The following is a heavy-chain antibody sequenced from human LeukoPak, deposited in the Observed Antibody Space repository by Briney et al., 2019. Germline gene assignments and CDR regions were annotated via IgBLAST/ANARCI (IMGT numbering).Heavy chain of an antibody. J-gene: IGHJ4*02. D-gene: IGHD5-24*01. Sequence: ASVKVSCKASGYTFTGYDMHWVRQAPGQGHEWMGIINPGGRSTSYAQKFQGRVTMTRDTSTSTVYMELSSLRSEDTAVYYCAREIGPIQLHLWGSAFDYWGQGTLVTVSS. V-gene: IGHV1-46*01. CDR3: AREIGPIQLHLWGSAFDY. CDR1: GYTFTGYD. CDR2: INPGGRST.